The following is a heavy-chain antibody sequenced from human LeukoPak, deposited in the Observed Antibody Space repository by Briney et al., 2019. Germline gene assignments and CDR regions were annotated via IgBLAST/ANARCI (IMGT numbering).Heavy chain of an antibody. CDR3: ARLSGGITMVKDAFDI. CDR1: GYSISSGYY. CDR2: IYYSGST. J-gene: IGHJ3*02. V-gene: IGHV4-38-2*02. Sequence: PSETLSLTCTVSGYSISSGYYWGWIRQPPGKGLEWIGSIYYSGSTYYNPSLKSRVTISVDTSKNQFSLKLSSVTAADTAVYYCARLSGGITMVKDAFDIWGQGTMVTVSS. D-gene: IGHD3-10*01.